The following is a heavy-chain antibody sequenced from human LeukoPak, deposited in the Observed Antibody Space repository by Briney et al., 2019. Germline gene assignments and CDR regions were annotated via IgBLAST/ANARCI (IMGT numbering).Heavy chain of an antibody. CDR2: INHSGST. V-gene: IGHV4-34*01. CDR1: GGSFSGYY. Sequence: NPSETLSLTCAVYGGSFSGYYWSWIRQPPGKGLEWIGEINHSGSTNYNPSLKSRVTISVDTSKNQLSLKLSSVTAADTAVYYCARGWKDYYGSGSYDWGQGTLVTVSS. J-gene: IGHJ4*02. CDR3: ARGWKDYYGSGSYD. D-gene: IGHD3-10*01.